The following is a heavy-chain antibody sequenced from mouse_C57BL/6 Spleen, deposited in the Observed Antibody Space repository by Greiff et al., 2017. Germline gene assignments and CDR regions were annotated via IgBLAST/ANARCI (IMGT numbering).Heavy chain of an antibody. CDR2: IDPSDSYT. CDR1: GYTFTSYW. Sequence: QVQLQQPGAELVMPGASVKLSCKASGYTFTSYWMHWVKQRPGQGLEWIGEIDPSDSYTNYNQKLKGKSKLTVDKSSSTAYMQLSSLTSEDSAVYYCARGLRLKRFDYWGQGTTLTVSS. J-gene: IGHJ2*01. D-gene: IGHD3-2*02. CDR3: ARGLRLKRFDY. V-gene: IGHV1-69*01.